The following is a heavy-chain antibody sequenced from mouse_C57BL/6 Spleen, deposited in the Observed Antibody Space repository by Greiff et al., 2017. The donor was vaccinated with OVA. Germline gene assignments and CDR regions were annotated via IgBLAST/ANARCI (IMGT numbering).Heavy chain of an antibody. CDR1: GFTFSDYG. Sequence: EVMLVESGGGLVKPGGSLKLSCAASGFTFSDYGMHWVRQAPEKGLEWVAYISSGSSTIYYADTVKGRFTISRDNAKNTLFLQMTSLRSEDTAMYYCARRVYYYGSSYEDAMDYWGQGTSVTVSS. CDR3: ARRVYYYGSSYEDAMDY. CDR2: ISSGSSTI. J-gene: IGHJ4*01. D-gene: IGHD1-1*01. V-gene: IGHV5-17*01.